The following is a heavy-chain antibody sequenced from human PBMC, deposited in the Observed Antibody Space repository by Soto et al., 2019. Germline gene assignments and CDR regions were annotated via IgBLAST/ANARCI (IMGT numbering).Heavy chain of an antibody. Sequence: SETLSLTCAVSGYSISSGYYWGWIRQPPGKGLEWIGSIYHSGSTYYSPSLKSRVTISVDTSKNQFSLKLSSVTAADTAVYYCARVPYYYDSSGYYYPLYFDYWGQGTLVTVSS. V-gene: IGHV4-38-2*01. D-gene: IGHD3-22*01. CDR3: ARVPYYYDSSGYYYPLYFDY. CDR2: IYHSGST. CDR1: GYSISSGYY. J-gene: IGHJ4*02.